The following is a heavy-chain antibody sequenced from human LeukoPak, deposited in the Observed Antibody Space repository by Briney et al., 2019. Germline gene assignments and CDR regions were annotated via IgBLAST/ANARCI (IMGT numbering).Heavy chain of an antibody. J-gene: IGHJ6*02. V-gene: IGHV4-34*01. CDR3: ASGWYYYGMDV. Sequence: SETLSLTCAVYGGSFSGYYWSWIRQPPGKGLEWIGEINHSGSTNYNPSLKSRATISVDTSKNQFSLKLSSVTAADTAVYYCASGWYYYGMDVWGQGTTVTVSS. CDR1: GGSFSGYY. CDR2: INHSGST.